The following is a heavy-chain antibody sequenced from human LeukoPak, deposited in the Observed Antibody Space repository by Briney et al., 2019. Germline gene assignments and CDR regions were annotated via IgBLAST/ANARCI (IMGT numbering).Heavy chain of an antibody. V-gene: IGHV1-24*01. CDR2: FDPEDGET. CDR1: GYTLTELS. Sequence: ASVTVSCKVSGYTLTELSMHWVRQAPGKGLEWMGGFDPEDGETIYAQKFQGRVTITEDTSTDTAYMELSSLRSEDTAVYYCATDMYGGSYYGALDYWGQGTLVTVSS. CDR3: ATDMYGGSYYGALDY. J-gene: IGHJ4*02. D-gene: IGHD1-26*01.